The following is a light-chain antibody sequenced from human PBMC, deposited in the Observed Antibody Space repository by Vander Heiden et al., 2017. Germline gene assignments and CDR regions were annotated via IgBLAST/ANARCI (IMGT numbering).Light chain of an antibody. J-gene: IGKJ3*01. Sequence: DNQMTQSQSSLSASEGDNFTITFQASEDISNYLDWYQQKPGQAPKLLIYYASNLETGVPSRFSGSGSGTDFTFTISSLQPEDIATYYCQQYDNLPRTFGPGTKVDIK. CDR1: EDISNY. V-gene: IGKV1-33*01. CDR3: QQYDNLPRT. CDR2: YAS.